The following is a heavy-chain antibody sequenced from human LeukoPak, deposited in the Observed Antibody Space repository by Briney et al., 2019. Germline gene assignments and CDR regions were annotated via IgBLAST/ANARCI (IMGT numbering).Heavy chain of an antibody. V-gene: IGHV4-34*01. CDR3: ARDGSHDCSSTSCYTFDY. CDR1: GGPFSGYY. D-gene: IGHD2-2*02. Sequence: PSETLSLTCAVYGGPFSGYYWSWIRQPPGKGLEWIGEINHSGSTNYNPSLKSRVTISVDTSKNQFSLKLSSVTAADTAVYYCARDGSHDCSSTSCYTFDYWGQGTLVTVSS. CDR2: INHSGST. J-gene: IGHJ4*02.